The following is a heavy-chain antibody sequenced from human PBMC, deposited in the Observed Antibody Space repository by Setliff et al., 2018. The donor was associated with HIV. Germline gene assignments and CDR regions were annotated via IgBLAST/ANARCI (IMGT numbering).Heavy chain of an antibody. V-gene: IGHV3-11*04. J-gene: IGHJ3*01. CDR1: GFRVSDYY. CDR2: ISSSGRTI. CDR3: ARDIPPEYPGFDL. Sequence: PGGSLRLSCAASGFRVSDYYMNWIRQAPGKGLEWISSISSSGRTIKYADSVKGRFTISRDNAKRSLYLQMNSLRVEDTAVYYCARDIPPEYPGFDLWGQGTVVTVSS. D-gene: IGHD6-6*01.